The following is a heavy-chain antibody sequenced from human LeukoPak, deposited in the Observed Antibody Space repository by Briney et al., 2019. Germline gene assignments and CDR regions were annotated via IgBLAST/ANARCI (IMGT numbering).Heavy chain of an antibody. CDR3: ARDLPYSRLDY. D-gene: IGHD5-18*01. V-gene: IGHV3-48*01. CDR2: ISGSSGII. J-gene: IGHJ4*02. CDR1: GFTFNTDT. Sequence: PGGSLRLSCAASGFTFNTDTMNWVRQAPGKALEWVSYISGSSGIIDYADSVRGRFTISRDNSKNSLYLQMNSLRAEDTAVYYCARDLPYSRLDYWGQGMLVTVSS.